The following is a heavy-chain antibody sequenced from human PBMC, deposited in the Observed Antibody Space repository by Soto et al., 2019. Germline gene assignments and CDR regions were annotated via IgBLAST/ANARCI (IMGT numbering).Heavy chain of an antibody. CDR2: VYYSGST. CDR1: GGSISSYY. V-gene: IGHV4-59*01. J-gene: IGHJ4*02. Sequence: ETLSLTCTVSGGSISSYYWSWIRQPPGKGLEWIASVYYSGSTNYNPSLKSRVTISMGTSKNQFSLKMSSVTAADTAVYYCASSSGWYYFDYWGQGTLVTVSS. CDR3: ASSSGWYYFDY. D-gene: IGHD6-19*01.